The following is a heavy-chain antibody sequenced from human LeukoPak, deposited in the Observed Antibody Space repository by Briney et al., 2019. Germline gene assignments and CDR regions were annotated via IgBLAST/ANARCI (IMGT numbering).Heavy chain of an antibody. Sequence: SETLSLTCTVSGGSTSSHFWSWIRQPPGKGLEWIGYIHYSGSTNYNPSLKSRVTISVDTSKNQFSLRLRSVTAADTAVYYCARDGYSGSSLFDYWAREPWSPSPQ. V-gene: IGHV4-59*11. CDR3: ARDGYSGSSLFDY. D-gene: IGHD1-26*01. CDR2: IHYSGST. CDR1: GGSTSSHF. J-gene: IGHJ4*02.